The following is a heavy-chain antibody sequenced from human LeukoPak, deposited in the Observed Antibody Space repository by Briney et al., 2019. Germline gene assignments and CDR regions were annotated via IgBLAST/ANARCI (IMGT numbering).Heavy chain of an antibody. CDR2: VFSSGST. V-gene: IGHV4-39*01. J-gene: IGHJ5*02. Sequence: ASETLSLTCTVSGGSISSSSYYWGWVRQPPGKGLEWIGSVFSSGSTYYNPSLKSPVTISVDTSKNQFSPKLSSVTAADTAVYYCARLPWGAYSSFDPWGQGTLVTVSS. CDR3: ARLPWGAYSSFDP. CDR1: GGSISSSSYY. D-gene: IGHD3-16*01.